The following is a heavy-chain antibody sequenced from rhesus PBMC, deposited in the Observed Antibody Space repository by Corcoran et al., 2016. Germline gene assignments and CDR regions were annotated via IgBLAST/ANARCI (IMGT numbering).Heavy chain of an antibody. D-gene: IGHD1-1*01. J-gene: IGHJ6*01. CDR2: IRSKACGGTA. V-gene: IGHV3-184*01. CDR1: GFTFRDPY. CDR3: RVQDGLDS. Sequence: EVQLVESGGGLVQPGGSLRLSCAASGFTFRDPYIYWVRQAPGKGLEWVGFIRSKACGGTAEYAASVKGRLTISRDDSKSIAYLQMNSLKTEDTAVYYCRVQDGLDSWGQGVVVTVSS.